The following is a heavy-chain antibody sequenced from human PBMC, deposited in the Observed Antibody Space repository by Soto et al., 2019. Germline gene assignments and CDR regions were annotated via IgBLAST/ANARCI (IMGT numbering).Heavy chain of an antibody. D-gene: IGHD5-12*01. Sequence: QVQLQESGPGLVKPSQTLSLTCTVSGGSISSGDFYWSWIRQHPVKGLEWIGYIYSSGSTYYNPSLKRRVTISVDTSKNQFSLKLNSVTAADTAVYYCAHALSGYDLGAIDYWGQGTLVTVSS. CDR2: IYSSGST. CDR3: AHALSGYDLGAIDY. J-gene: IGHJ4*02. V-gene: IGHV4-31*03. CDR1: GGSISSGDFY.